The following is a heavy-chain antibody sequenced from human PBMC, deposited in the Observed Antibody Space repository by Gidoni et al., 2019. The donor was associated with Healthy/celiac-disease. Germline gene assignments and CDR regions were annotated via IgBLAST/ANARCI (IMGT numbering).Heavy chain of an antibody. CDR2: IKSKTDGGTT. J-gene: IGHJ6*03. CDR3: TTVEPYYYYYMDV. CDR1: GFTFSNAW. Sequence: EVQLVESGGGLVKPWGSLRLSCAASGFTFSNAWMSWVRQAPGKGLEWVGRIKSKTDGGTTDYAAPVKGRFTISRDDSKNTLYLQMNSLKTEDTAVYYCTTVEPYYYYYMDVWGKGTTVTVSS. V-gene: IGHV3-15*01.